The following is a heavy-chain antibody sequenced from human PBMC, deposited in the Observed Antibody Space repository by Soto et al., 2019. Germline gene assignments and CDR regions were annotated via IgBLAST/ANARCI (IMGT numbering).Heavy chain of an antibody. D-gene: IGHD2-15*01. CDR1: GGTFSSYA. J-gene: IGHJ5*02. V-gene: IGHV1-69*12. CDR2: IIPIFGTA. CDR3: ARGYCSGGSCLTWFDP. Sequence: QVQLVQSGAEVKKPGSSVKVSCKASGGTFSSYAISWVRQAPGQGLEWMGGIIPIFGTANYAQKFQGRVTITADESTSTDYMELSSLRSEDTAVYYCARGYCSGGSCLTWFDPWGQGTLVTVSS.